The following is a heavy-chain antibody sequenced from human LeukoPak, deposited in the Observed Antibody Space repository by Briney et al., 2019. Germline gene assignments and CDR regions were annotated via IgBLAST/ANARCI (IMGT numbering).Heavy chain of an antibody. Sequence: ASVKVSCKASGYTFTGYYMHWVRQAPGQGLEWMGWINPNSGGTNYAQKFQGRVTMTRDTSISTAYMELSRLRSDDMAVYYCARNPRLTYYGSGSYYSDWFDPWGQGTLVTVSS. CDR2: INPNSGGT. D-gene: IGHD3-10*01. CDR1: GYTFTGYY. CDR3: ARNPRLTYYGSGSYYSDWFDP. J-gene: IGHJ5*02. V-gene: IGHV1-2*02.